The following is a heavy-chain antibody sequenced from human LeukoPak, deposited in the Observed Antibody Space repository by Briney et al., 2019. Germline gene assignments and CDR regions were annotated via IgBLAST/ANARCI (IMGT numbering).Heavy chain of an antibody. CDR3: AREVLEAFDI. D-gene: IGHD1-1*01. CDR2: IYYTGST. V-gene: IGHV4-59*01. Sequence: SETLPLTRTGSRGFISSYYWTWIRQPPAEGLAGIGYIYYTGSTNYNPSLKSRVSISVDTSKNQFSLKSNSVTAADTAMYYCAREVLEAFDIWGHGTRVSVSS. J-gene: IGHJ3*02. CDR1: RGFISSYY.